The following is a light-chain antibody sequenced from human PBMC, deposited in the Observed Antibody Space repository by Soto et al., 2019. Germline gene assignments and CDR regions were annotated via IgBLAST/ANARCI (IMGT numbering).Light chain of an antibody. CDR2: EVT. V-gene: IGLV2-8*01. CDR3: SSYAGTNNVI. CDR1: ISDVGGYNH. Sequence: QSALTQPPSASGSPGQSVTISCAGSISDVGGYNHASWYQQHPGKAPKLLIYEVTKRPSGVPARFSGSKSGNTASLTVSGLQGDDEADYYCSSYAGTNNVIFGGGTNLTVL. J-gene: IGLJ2*01.